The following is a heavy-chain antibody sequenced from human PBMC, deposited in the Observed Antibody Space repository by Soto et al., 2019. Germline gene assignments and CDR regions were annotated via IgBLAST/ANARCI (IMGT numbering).Heavy chain of an antibody. D-gene: IGHD1-26*01. CDR1: GSTFRSYA. J-gene: IGHJ5*02. CDR3: ASVGFP. Sequence: QVQLVRSGAEVRKPGTLVKVSCKASGSTFRSYAIIWVRPASGQGLEWMGGIIPMFGTVKYAQKLQDRVTITADESTSTAYMELSSLRSEDTAMYYCASVGFPWGQGTLVTVSS. CDR2: IIPMFGTV. V-gene: IGHV1-69*01.